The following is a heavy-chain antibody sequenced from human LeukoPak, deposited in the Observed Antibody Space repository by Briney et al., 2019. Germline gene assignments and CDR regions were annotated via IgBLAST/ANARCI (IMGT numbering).Heavy chain of an antibody. D-gene: IGHD4-23*01. CDR3: ARDRGKYYYYGMDV. CDR1: GGSFSGYY. V-gene: IGHV4-34*01. J-gene: IGHJ6*02. Sequence: PSETLSLTCAVYGGSFSGYYWSWIRQPPGKGLEWIGEINHSGSTNYNPSLKSRVTISVDTSKNQFSLKLSSVTAADTAVYYCARDRGKYYYYGMDVWGQETTVTVSS. CDR2: INHSGST.